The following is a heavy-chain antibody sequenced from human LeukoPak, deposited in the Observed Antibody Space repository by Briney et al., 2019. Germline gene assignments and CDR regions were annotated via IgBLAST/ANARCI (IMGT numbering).Heavy chain of an antibody. Sequence: SETLSVTCTVSGGSISSYYWSWIRQPPGKGLEWIGYIYYSGSTNYNPSLKSRVTISVDTSKNQFSLKLSSVTAADTAVYHCARDLVGYSSSWRFDAFDIWGQGTMVTVSS. CDR3: ARDLVGYSSSWRFDAFDI. J-gene: IGHJ3*02. CDR2: IYYSGST. V-gene: IGHV4-59*01. D-gene: IGHD6-13*01. CDR1: GGSISSYY.